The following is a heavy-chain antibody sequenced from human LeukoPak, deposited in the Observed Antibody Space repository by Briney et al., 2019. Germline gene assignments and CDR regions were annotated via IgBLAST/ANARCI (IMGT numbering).Heavy chain of an antibody. V-gene: IGHV3-48*01. Sequence: GGSLRLSCAASGFTFNRYSMNWVRQAPGMGLEWLSYIWSGGSTIFYADSVKGRFTISRDNAKNSLYPQMNSLRAEDTAVYYCAGGYQLLYQSYCYNSMDVWGQGTMVTVSS. D-gene: IGHD2-2*02. J-gene: IGHJ6*03. CDR1: GFTFNRYS. CDR3: AGGYQLLYQSYCYNSMDV. CDR2: IWSGGSTI.